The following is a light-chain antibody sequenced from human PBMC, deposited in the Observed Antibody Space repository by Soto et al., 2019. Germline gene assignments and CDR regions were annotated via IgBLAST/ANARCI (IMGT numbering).Light chain of an antibody. J-gene: IGLJ1*01. CDR3: AAWDDSLNGFYV. V-gene: IGLV1-44*01. CDR1: SSNIGTNS. Sequence: QSALTQPPSASGTPGQRVTISCSGGSSNIGTNSVNWYQQLPGRAPKLLIYNNDLRPSGVPDRFSGSKSGTSASLAISGLQSVDDADYYCAAWDDSLNGFYVFGIGTKVTVL. CDR2: NND.